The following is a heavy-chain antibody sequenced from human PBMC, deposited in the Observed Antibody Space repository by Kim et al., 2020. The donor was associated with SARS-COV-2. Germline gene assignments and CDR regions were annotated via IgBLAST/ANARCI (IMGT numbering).Heavy chain of an antibody. CDR3: AKTDDYGDYFDY. D-gene: IGHD4-17*01. J-gene: IGHJ4*02. V-gene: IGHV3-23*01. Sequence: YYADSRKGRFTIARDNSKNTLYLQMNSLRAEDTAVYYCAKTDDYGDYFDYWGQGTLVTVSS.